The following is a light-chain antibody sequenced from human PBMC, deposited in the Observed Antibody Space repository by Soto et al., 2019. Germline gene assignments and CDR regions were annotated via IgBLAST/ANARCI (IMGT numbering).Light chain of an antibody. V-gene: IGKV3-15*01. CDR2: GAS. CDR1: QRVNSN. Sequence: EIVMTQAPATLSVSRGERATISCRASQRVNSNLAWYQHNPCQAPRLLSYGASTRAAGIPARFSCSGSGTEFTRPFSSLQSEDFAFYYCQYYRNWPPWTFGQGTKLDSK. CDR3: QYYRNWPPWT. J-gene: IGKJ1*01.